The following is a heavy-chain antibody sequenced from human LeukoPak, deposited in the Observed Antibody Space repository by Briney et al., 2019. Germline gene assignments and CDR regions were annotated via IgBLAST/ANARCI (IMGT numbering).Heavy chain of an antibody. D-gene: IGHD4-23*01. CDR2: SQYSRNA. J-gene: IGHJ3*02. V-gene: IGHV4-31*03. CDR1: GASISSGANY. Sequence: SQTLSLTCTVSGASISSGANYWSWIRQHPGKGLEWMGCSQYSRNAHYNPYLRSRVTISVDKSENQFSLKLSSVPAADTVVYYCARDAPTGAGGFDIWGQGTMVTVSS. CDR3: ARDAPTGAGGFDI.